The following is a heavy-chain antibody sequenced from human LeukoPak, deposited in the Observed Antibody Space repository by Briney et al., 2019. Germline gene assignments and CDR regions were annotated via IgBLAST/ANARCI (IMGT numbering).Heavy chain of an antibody. D-gene: IGHD3-10*01. Sequence: GASVKVSCKASGYSFTNYDINWVRQATGQGLEWMGWINPNSGGTNYAQKFQGRVTMTRDTSISTAYMELSSLTSEDTAVYSCARGNGFWAPLSYWGQGTLVIVSS. J-gene: IGHJ4*02. CDR3: ARGNGFWAPLSY. CDR2: INPNSGGT. V-gene: IGHV1-2*02. CDR1: GYSFTNYD.